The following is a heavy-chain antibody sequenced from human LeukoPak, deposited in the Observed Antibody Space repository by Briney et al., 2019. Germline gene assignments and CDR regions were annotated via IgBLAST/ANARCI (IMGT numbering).Heavy chain of an antibody. CDR2: ISSSSSYI. CDR1: GFTFSSYS. CDR3: ARDYLWFGESYYFDY. Sequence: GGSLRLSCAASGFTFSSYSMSWVRQAPGKGLEWVSSISSSSSYIYYADSVKGRFTISRDNAKNTLYLQMNSLRAEDTAVYYCARDYLWFGESYYFDYWGQGTLVTVSS. D-gene: IGHD3-10*01. J-gene: IGHJ4*02. V-gene: IGHV3-21*01.